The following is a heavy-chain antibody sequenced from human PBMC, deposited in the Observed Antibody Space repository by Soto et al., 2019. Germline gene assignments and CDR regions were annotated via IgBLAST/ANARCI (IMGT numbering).Heavy chain of an antibody. D-gene: IGHD3-22*01. CDR2: IYYSGST. J-gene: IGHJ6*02. CDR1: GGSISSSSYY. V-gene: IGHV4-39*01. CDR3: AKTADYYDSSGYYTHYYYGVDV. Sequence: QLQLQESGPGLVKPSETLSLTCTVSGGSISSSSYYWGWIRQPPGKGLEWIGSIYYSGSTYYNPSLKSRVTISVDTSKNPFSLKLSSVTAADTAVYYCAKTADYYDSSGYYTHYYYGVDVWGQGTTVTVSS.